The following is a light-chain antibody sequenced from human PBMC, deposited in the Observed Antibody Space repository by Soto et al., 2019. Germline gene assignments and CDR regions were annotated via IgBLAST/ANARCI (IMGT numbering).Light chain of an antibody. CDR2: DAY. CDR1: QSFRGL. Sequence: ENVFTQSPAPLSLSPGERSTLSFGASQSFRGLLAWYQQKPGQAPRLLIYDAYNRATGIPPRFSGSGSGTDFTLTISSLEPEDSAVYYCQQRHMWPITFGQGTRLEIK. CDR3: QQRHMWPIT. V-gene: IGKV3-11*01. J-gene: IGKJ5*01.